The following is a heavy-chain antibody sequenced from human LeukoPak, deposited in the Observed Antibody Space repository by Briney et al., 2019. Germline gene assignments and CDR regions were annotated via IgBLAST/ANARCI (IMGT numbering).Heavy chain of an antibody. Sequence: GGSLRLSCAASGFTFTTYGMIWVRQAPGKGLEWVLLRRLREGRFTSSRDYSKRTVYLQMNSLRAEDTAVYYCAKNGEPHYYMDVLGKGTTVTVSS. V-gene: IGHV3-23*01. J-gene: IGHJ6*03. D-gene: IGHD1-14*01. CDR1: GFTFTTYG. CDR3: AKNGEPHYYMDV.